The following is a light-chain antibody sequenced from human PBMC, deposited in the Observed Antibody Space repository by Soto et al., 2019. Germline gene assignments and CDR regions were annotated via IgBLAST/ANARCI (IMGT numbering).Light chain of an antibody. CDR2: DVT. CDR3: SSYTSSNIPV. CDR1: SSDVGGYNY. V-gene: IGLV2-14*03. Sequence: QSALTQPASVSGSPGQSITISCTGTSSDVGGYNYVSWYQHHPGNAPKLMIYDVTNRPSGVSNRFSGSKSGNTASLTISGLQAEDEADYYCSSYTSSNIPVFGGGTQLTVL. J-gene: IGLJ7*01.